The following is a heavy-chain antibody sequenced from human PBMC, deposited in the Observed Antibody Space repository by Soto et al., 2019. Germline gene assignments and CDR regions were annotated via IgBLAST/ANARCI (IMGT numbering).Heavy chain of an antibody. J-gene: IGHJ6*02. CDR2: IIPIFGTA. CDR3: ARDHGSGCSSTSCYGYYYGMDV. D-gene: IGHD2-2*01. Sequence: QVQLVQSGAEVKKPGSWVKVSCKASGGTFSSYAISWVRQAPGQGLEWMGGIIPIFGTANYAQKFQGRVTITRDESTSTPYMELSSLRSEDTVVYYCARDHGSGCSSTSCYGYYYGMDVWGQGTTVTVSS. CDR1: GGTFSSYA. V-gene: IGHV1-69*01.